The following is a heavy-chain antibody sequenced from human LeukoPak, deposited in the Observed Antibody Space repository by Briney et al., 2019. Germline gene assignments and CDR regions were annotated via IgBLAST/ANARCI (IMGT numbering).Heavy chain of an antibody. CDR3: AREGVVVMYDY. CDR1: GFTFSSYA. V-gene: IGHV3-30-3*01. D-gene: IGHD3-22*01. CDR2: ISYDGSNK. Sequence: GGSLRLSCAASGFTFSSYAMHWVRQAPGKGLEWVAVISYDGSNKYYADSVKGRFTISRDNSKNTLYLQMNSLRAEDTAVYYCAREGVVVMYDYWGQGTLVTVSS. J-gene: IGHJ4*02.